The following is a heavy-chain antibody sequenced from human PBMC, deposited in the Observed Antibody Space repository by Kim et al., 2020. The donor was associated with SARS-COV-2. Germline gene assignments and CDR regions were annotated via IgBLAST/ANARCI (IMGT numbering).Heavy chain of an antibody. V-gene: IGHV3-23*01. J-gene: IGHJ4*02. CDR2: ISGSGGST. Sequence: GGSLRLSCAASGFTFSSYAMSWVRQAPGKGLEWVSAISGSGGSTYYADSVKGRFTISRDNSKNTLYLQMNSLRAEDTAVYYCAKALNHFDWLLIGEIDYWGQGTLVTVSS. CDR1: GFTFSSYA. CDR3: AKALNHFDWLLIGEIDY. D-gene: IGHD3-9*01.